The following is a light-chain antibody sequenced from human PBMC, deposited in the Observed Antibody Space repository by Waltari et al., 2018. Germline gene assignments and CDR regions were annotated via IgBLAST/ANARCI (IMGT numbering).Light chain of an antibody. CDR1: SSNIGSNT. V-gene: IGLV1-44*01. CDR2: SNN. J-gene: IGLJ3*02. Sequence: QSVLTQPPSASGTPGQRVTISCSGSSSNIGSNTVNWYQQFPETAPKLLIYSNNQRPSGVPDRFSGSKSGTSASLAISGLQSEDEADYYCAAWGDRVWVFGGGTKLTVL. CDR3: AAWGDRVWV.